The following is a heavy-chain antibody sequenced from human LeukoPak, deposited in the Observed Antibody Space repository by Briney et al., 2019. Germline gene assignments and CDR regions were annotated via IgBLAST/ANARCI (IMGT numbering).Heavy chain of an antibody. CDR1: GFTFSSYA. V-gene: IGHV3-30*02. CDR3: ARLYDSSGYYYPDY. CDR2: IRYDGSNK. J-gene: IGHJ4*02. D-gene: IGHD3-22*01. Sequence: GGSLRLSCAASGFTFSSYAMSWVRQAPGKGLEWVAFIRYDGSNKYYADSVKGRFTISRDNSKNTLYLQMNSLRAEDTAVYYCARLYDSSGYYYPDYWGQGTLVTVSS.